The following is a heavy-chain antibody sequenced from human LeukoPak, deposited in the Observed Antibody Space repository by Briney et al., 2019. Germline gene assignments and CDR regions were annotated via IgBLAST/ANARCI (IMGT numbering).Heavy chain of an antibody. CDR2: MNPNSGNT. CDR1: GYTFTSYD. D-gene: IGHD4-4*01. Sequence: GASVKVSCKASGYTFTSYDINWVRQATGQGLEWMGWMNPNSGNTGYAQKFQGRVTMTRNTSISTAYMELSSLISEDTAVYYCAREGTVTTDNGMDVWGQGTTVTVCS. J-gene: IGHJ6*02. CDR3: AREGTVTTDNGMDV. V-gene: IGHV1-8*01.